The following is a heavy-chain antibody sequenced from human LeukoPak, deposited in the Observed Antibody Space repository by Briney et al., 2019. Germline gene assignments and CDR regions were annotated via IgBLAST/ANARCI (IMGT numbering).Heavy chain of an antibody. CDR1: GFTFSSYG. Sequence: PGRSLRLSCAASGFTFSSYGMHWVRQAPGKGLEWVAAIWYDGSNKYYADSVKGRFTISRDNAKNSLYLQMNSLRAEDTAVYYCASGRQRLYYYGMDVWGQGTTVTVSS. V-gene: IGHV3-33*03. D-gene: IGHD6-25*01. CDR3: ASGRQRLYYYGMDV. J-gene: IGHJ6*02. CDR2: IWYDGSNK.